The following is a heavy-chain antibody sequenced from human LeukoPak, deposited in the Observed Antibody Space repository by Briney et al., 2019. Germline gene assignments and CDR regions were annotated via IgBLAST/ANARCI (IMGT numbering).Heavy chain of an antibody. D-gene: IGHD1-26*01. CDR1: GYXXTGYY. V-gene: IGHV1-2*02. J-gene: IGHJ4*02. CDR2: INPYRGYT. CDR3: AREGRERPHYYDY. Sequence: SSVKVSCKASGYXXTGYYMHWVRQXPGQGLAWXGWINPYRGYTKYAQKFQDRVTMTRDTSINTAYLELSSLRFDDTAVYYCAREGRERPHYYDYWGQGSLVAVSS.